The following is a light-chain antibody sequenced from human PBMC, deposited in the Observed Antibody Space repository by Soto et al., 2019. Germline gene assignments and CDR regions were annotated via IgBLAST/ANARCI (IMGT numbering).Light chain of an antibody. CDR2: KAS. V-gene: IGKV1-5*03. Sequence: DIPMTQSPSTLSGSVGDRVTITCRASQTISSWLAWYQQKPGKAPKLLIYKASTLKSGVPSRFSSSGSGTEFTLTISSLKPDDFATYYCQHYNSYSEAFGQGTKVKLK. CDR3: QHYNSYSEA. J-gene: IGKJ1*01. CDR1: QTISSW.